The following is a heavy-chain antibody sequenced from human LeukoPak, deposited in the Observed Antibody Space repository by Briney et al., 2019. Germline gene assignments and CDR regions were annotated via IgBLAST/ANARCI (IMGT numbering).Heavy chain of an antibody. D-gene: IGHD3-3*02. CDR1: EYTFTGYY. J-gene: IGHJ6*02. CDR2: INPNSGGT. V-gene: IGHV1-2*06. CDR3: ARAFSRKGYYYGMDV. Sequence: ASVKVSCKASEYTFTGYYMHWVRQAPGQGLEWMGRINPNSGGTNYAQKFQGRVTMTRDTSISTAYMELSRLRSDDTAVYYCARAFSRKGYYYGMDVWGQGTTVTVSS.